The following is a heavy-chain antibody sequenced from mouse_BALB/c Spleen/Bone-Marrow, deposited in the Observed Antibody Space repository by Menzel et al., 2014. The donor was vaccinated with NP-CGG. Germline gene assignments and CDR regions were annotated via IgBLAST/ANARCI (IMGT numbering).Heavy chain of an antibody. V-gene: IGHV3-8*02. CDR3: ASGGPTMITYYAMDY. D-gene: IGHD2-4*01. Sequence: EVQRVESGPSLVKPSQTLSLTCSVTGDSITSGYWNWIRKFPADKLEYMGYINFSGSTYYNPSLKSRISITRDTSKNQYYLQLNSVTTEDTATYYCASGGPTMITYYAMDYWGQGTSVTVSS. CDR2: INFSGST. J-gene: IGHJ4*01. CDR1: GDSITSGY.